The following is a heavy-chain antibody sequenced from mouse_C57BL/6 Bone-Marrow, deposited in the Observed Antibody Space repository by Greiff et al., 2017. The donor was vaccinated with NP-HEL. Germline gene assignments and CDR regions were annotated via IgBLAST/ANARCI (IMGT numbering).Heavy chain of an antibody. CDR3: TTPDYYGSSFSWFAY. CDR2: IDPEDGDT. CDR1: GFNIKDYY. Sequence: EVMLVESGAELVRPGASVKLSCTASGFNIKDYYMHWVKQRPEQGLEWIGRIDPEDGDTEYAPKFQGKATMTADTSSNTAYLQLSSLTSEDTAVYYCTTPDYYGSSFSWFAYWGQGTLVTVSA. J-gene: IGHJ3*01. V-gene: IGHV14-1*01. D-gene: IGHD1-1*01.